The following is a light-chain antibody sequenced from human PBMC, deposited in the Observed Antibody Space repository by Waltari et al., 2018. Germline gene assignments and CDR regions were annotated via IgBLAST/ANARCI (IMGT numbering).Light chain of an antibody. Sequence: EIVLTQSPATLSLSPGERATLPCRASQSVSSYLAWYQQKPGQAPRLLIYDASNRATGIPARFSGSGSGTDFTLTISSLEPEDFAVYYCQQRSNWPPLTFGGGTMVEIK. V-gene: IGKV3-11*01. CDR2: DAS. J-gene: IGKJ4*01. CDR3: QQRSNWPPLT. CDR1: QSVSSY.